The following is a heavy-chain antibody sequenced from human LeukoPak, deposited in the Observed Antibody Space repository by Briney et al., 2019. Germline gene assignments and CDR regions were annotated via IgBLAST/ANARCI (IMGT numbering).Heavy chain of an antibody. CDR3: ARSAYWLVNDY. Sequence: ASVKVSCKASGYTFTNYAMNWVRQAPGQGLEWMGWINTNTGNPTYAQGFTGRFVFSLDTSVSTTYLQISSLKAEDTAVYYCARSAYWLVNDYWGQGTLVTVSS. D-gene: IGHD6-19*01. CDR2: INTNTGNP. J-gene: IGHJ4*02. V-gene: IGHV7-4-1*02. CDR1: GYTFTNYA.